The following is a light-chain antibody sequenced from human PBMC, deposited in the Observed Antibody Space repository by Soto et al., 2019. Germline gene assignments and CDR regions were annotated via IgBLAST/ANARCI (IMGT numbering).Light chain of an antibody. V-gene: IGKV1-5*03. CDR1: QSISTS. CDR2: KAS. J-gene: IGKJ1*01. Sequence: DIQMTQSPSTLSASVGDRVTITCRASQSISTSLAWYQQKPGKAPKVLIYKASSLESGVLSRFSGSGSGTELSLTISSVQPDDFATYYCQHCDSYWTFGQGTKVEIK. CDR3: QHCDSYWT.